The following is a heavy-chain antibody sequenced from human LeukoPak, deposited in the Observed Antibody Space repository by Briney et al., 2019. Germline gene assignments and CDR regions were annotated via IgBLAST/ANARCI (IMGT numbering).Heavy chain of an antibody. J-gene: IGHJ4*02. CDR1: GDTIRGNF. V-gene: IGHV4-59*01. D-gene: IGHD5-18*01. CDR2: IYTGGST. Sequence: PSETLSLTCTVSGDTIRGNFWTWIRQAPGKGLEWIGYIYTGGSTKYNPSLKSRVTISVDTSENQISLNLSSVTAADTAVYYCARISEDTAMSFDYWGQGTLVTVSS. CDR3: ARISEDTAMSFDY.